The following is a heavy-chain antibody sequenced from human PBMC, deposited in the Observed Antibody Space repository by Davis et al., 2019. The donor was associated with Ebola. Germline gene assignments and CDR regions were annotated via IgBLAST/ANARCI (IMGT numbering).Heavy chain of an antibody. CDR3: ARGPTVTAGAFDI. J-gene: IGHJ3*02. Sequence: GGSLRLSCAASGFTFSSYAMHWVRQAPGKGLQYLAGITSNGGNTYHADSVKGRFTISRDNSKNTLSLQMNSLRPEDTAVYYCARGPTVTAGAFDIWGQGTMVTVSS. V-gene: IGHV3-64*04. CDR1: GFTFSSYA. D-gene: IGHD4-17*01. CDR2: ITSNGGNT.